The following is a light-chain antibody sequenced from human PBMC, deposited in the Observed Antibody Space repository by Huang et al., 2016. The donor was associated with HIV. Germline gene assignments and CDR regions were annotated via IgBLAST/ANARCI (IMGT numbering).Light chain of an antibody. J-gene: IGKJ2*01. CDR2: AAS. CDR3: QQTYSTPRT. CDR1: RSISIY. V-gene: IGKV1-39*01. Sequence: DIQMTQSPSSLSASVGDRLTITCRASRSISIYVNWFQQKAGKATKLLIYAASSLQSGVPSRFSGSGSGSDFILTINSLQPEDFATYYCQQTYSTPRTFGQGTKVE.